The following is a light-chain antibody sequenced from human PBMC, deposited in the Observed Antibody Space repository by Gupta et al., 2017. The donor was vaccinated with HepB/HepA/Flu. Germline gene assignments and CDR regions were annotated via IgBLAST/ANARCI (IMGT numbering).Light chain of an antibody. CDR2: EVN. Sequence: QSALTQPPSASGSPGQSVTISCPGTSSDVGGYNYVSWYQQHPGKAPKLMIYEVNKRPSGVPDRFSGSKSGNTASLTVSGLQAEDEADYYCCSFAGGNRVFGGGTKLTVL. CDR1: SSDVGGYNY. J-gene: IGLJ2*01. V-gene: IGLV2-8*01. CDR3: CSFAGGNRV.